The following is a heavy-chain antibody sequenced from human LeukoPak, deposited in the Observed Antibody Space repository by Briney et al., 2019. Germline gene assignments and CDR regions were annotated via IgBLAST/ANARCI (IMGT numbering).Heavy chain of an antibody. Sequence: GGSLRLSCATSGFTFSSYAMSWVRQAPGKGLESVSAISGSGGSTYYADSLEGRFTISRDNSKNTLYLQMNSLRAEDTAIYYCAKGVAVAVRQIDYWGQGTLVTVSS. J-gene: IGHJ4*02. CDR3: AKGVAVAVRQIDY. CDR2: ISGSGGST. V-gene: IGHV3-23*01. D-gene: IGHD6-19*01. CDR1: GFTFSSYA.